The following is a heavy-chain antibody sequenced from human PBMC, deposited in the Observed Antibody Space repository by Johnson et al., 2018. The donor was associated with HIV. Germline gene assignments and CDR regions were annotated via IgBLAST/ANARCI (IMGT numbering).Heavy chain of an antibody. CDR2: IYSGGST. J-gene: IGHJ3*01. Sequence: VQLVESGGDLVQPGGSLRLSCAASGITVSSNYMTWVRQAPGKGLEWVSVIYSGGSTYYADSMKGRFTISRDNSKNTLYLQMNSLRAADGAVHYWAVLGSGCADAFEVWGQGTMVTVS. V-gene: IGHV3-66*01. CDR3: AVLGSGCADAFEV. D-gene: IGHD2-8*01. CDR1: GITVSSNY.